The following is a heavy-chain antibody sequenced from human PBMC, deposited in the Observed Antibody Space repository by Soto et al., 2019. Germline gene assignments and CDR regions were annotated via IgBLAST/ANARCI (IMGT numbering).Heavy chain of an antibody. CDR1: GFTFSSYW. V-gene: IGHV3-74*01. Sequence: GGSLRLSCAASGFTFSSYWMHWVRQARGKGLVWVSRTNEDGSTINYADSVKGRFTISRDNAKNTLYLEMNSLRAEDTAVYYFTRDIGGRGGYWGPGTLVTVSS. CDR3: TRDIGGRGGY. CDR2: TNEDGSTI. J-gene: IGHJ4*02. D-gene: IGHD3-16*01.